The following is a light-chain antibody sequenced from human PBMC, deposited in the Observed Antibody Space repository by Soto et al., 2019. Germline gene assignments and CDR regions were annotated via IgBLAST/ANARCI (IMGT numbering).Light chain of an antibody. CDR2: GAS. J-gene: IGKJ4*01. CDR3: QQYGNSIT. V-gene: IGKV3-20*01. CDR1: QSVSTSF. Sequence: EIVLTQSPGTLSLSPGDRATLSCRASQSVSTSFLAWYQQRPGQAPRLLIFGASNRATGIPDRFSGSGSGTDFSLTISRLEPEDCAVYYCQQYGNSITFGGGTKVDIK.